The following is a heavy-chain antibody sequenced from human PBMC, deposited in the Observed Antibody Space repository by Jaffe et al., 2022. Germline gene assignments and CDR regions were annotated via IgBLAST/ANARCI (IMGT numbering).Heavy chain of an antibody. Sequence: EVQLVQSGAEVKKPGESLKISCKGSGYSFTSYWIGWVRQMPGKGLEWMGIIYPGDSDTRYSPSFQGQVTISADKSISTAYLQWSSLKASDTAMYYCVRRSHYYDSSGYLFGVFDYWGQGTLVTVSS. J-gene: IGHJ4*02. V-gene: IGHV5-51*03. CDR1: GYSFTSYW. CDR2: IYPGDSDT. D-gene: IGHD3-22*01. CDR3: VRRSHYYDSSGYLFGVFDY.